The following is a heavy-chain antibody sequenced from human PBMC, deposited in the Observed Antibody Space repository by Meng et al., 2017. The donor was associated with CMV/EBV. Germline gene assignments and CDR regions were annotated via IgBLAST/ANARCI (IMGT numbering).Heavy chain of an antibody. CDR2: NSAYNGNT. CDR1: GYTFTSYG. Sequence: ASVKVSCKASGYTFTSYGISWVRQAPGQGLEWMGWNSAYNGNTNYAQKLQGRVTMTTDTSTSTAYMELRSLRSDDTAVYYCARDTTGTVYYYYGMDVWGQGTTVTVSS. V-gene: IGHV1-18*01. J-gene: IGHJ6*02. CDR3: ARDTTGTVYYYYGMDV. D-gene: IGHD1-1*01.